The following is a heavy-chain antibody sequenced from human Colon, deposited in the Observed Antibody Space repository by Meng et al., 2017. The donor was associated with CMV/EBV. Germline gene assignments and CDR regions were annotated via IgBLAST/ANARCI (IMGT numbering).Heavy chain of an antibody. J-gene: IGHJ6*02. CDR2: IRADETTT. CDR3: AKDSHCSSPSCYYYYYGLDV. CDR1: GFTFSGYG. Sequence: GGSLRLSCAASGFTFSGYGMHWVRQAPGKGPEWLAFIRADETTTHYGDSVKGRFTISRDNARNTLYLQMNSLRPEDTGLYYCAKDSHCSSPSCYYYYYGLDVWGQGTTVTVSS. V-gene: IGHV3-30*02. D-gene: IGHD2-2*01.